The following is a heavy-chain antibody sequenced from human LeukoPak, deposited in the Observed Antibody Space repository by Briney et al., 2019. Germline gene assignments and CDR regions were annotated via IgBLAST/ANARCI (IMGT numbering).Heavy chain of an antibody. V-gene: IGHV3-23*01. Sequence: PGGSLRLSCAASGITFSTFAMSGVRQAPGRGLECVSVISGAGDRTYYAETVRGRFTISRDNSKNTLYLQMNSLRAEDTAVYYCAKGHSAYGTGFDYWGQGTLVTVSS. CDR1: GITFSTFA. CDR2: ISGAGDRT. CDR3: AKGHSAYGTGFDY. D-gene: IGHD5-12*01. J-gene: IGHJ4*02.